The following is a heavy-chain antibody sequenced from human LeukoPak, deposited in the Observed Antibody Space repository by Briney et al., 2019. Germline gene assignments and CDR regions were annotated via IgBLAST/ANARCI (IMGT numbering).Heavy chain of an antibody. V-gene: IGHV3-23*01. CDR1: GFTFSSYG. D-gene: IGHD4-23*01. CDR3: ARAADYGGNSWYYFDY. Sequence: PGGSLRLSCAASGFTFSSYGMSWVRQAPGKGLEWVSAISGSGGSTYYADSVKGRFTISRDNSKNTLYLQMNSLRAEDTAVYYCARAADYGGNSWYYFDYWGQGTLVTVSS. CDR2: ISGSGGST. J-gene: IGHJ4*02.